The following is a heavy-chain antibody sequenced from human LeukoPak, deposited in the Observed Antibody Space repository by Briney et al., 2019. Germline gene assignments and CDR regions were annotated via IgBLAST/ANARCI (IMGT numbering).Heavy chain of an antibody. V-gene: IGHV3-30*07. CDR3: ARGWYGHY. J-gene: IGHJ4*02. D-gene: IGHD6-13*01. CDR2: IPYDGSNK. CDR1: GFTFSSYA. Sequence: GGSLRLSCAASGFTFSSYAMHWVRQAPGKGLEWVAVIPYDGSNKYYADSVKGRFTISRDNAKNSLYLQMNSLRAEDTAVYYCARGWYGHYWGQGTLVNVSS.